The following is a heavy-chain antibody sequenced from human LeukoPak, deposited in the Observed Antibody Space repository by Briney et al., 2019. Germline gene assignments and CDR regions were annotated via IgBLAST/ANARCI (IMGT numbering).Heavy chain of an antibody. V-gene: IGHV3-74*01. CDR1: GFTFSSYW. J-gene: IGHJ4*02. CDR2: INSDGSST. Sequence: GGSLRLSCAASGFTFSSYWMHWVRQAPEKGLVWVSRINSDGSSTSYADSVKGRFTISRDNAKNTLYLQMNSLRAEDTAVYYCARVFRYYYDSSGYYHFDYWGQGTLVTVSS. D-gene: IGHD3-22*01. CDR3: ARVFRYYYDSSGYYHFDY.